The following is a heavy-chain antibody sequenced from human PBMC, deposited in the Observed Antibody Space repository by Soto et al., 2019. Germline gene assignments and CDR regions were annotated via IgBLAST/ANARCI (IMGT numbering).Heavy chain of an antibody. Sequence: QVQLVQSGAEVKKPGASVKVSCKVSGYTLTELSMHWVRQAPGKGLEWMGGFDPEDGETIYAQKFQGRVTRTEDTSTDTAYMELSSLRSEDTAVYYCATGIGYGDYVSPHGYWGQGTLVTVSS. V-gene: IGHV1-24*01. CDR2: FDPEDGET. CDR3: ATGIGYGDYVSPHGY. D-gene: IGHD4-17*01. CDR1: GYTLTELS. J-gene: IGHJ4*02.